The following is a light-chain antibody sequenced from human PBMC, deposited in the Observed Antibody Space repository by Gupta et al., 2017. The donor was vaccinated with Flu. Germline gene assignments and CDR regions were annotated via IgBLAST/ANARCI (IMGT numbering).Light chain of an antibody. V-gene: IGLV1-40*01. J-gene: IGLJ1*01. CDR3: QSFDSSLNIYV. Sequence: QSVLSQPPSVSGAPGQRVTTSCTGSSSNIGAGYEVHWYQQLPGTAPKLLIYANFDRPSGVPDRFSGSKSGISASLAITGLQAEDEADYYCQSFDSSLNIYVFGTGTNVTVL. CDR2: ANF. CDR1: SSNIGAGYE.